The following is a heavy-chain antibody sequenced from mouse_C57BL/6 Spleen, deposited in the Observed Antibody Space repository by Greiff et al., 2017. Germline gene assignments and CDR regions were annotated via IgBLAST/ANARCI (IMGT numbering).Heavy chain of an antibody. V-gene: IGHV10-3*01. CDR3: VRDRDGDWYFDV. D-gene: IGHD3-3*01. CDR1: GFTFHTYA. CDR2: IRSKSSNYAT. Sequence: EVQRVESGGGLVQPKGSLKLSCAASGFTFHTYAMHWVRQAPGKGLEWVARIRSKSSNYATYYADSVKDRFTISRDDSQSMLYLQMNNLKTEDTAMYYCVRDRDGDWYFDVWGTGTTVTVSS. J-gene: IGHJ1*03.